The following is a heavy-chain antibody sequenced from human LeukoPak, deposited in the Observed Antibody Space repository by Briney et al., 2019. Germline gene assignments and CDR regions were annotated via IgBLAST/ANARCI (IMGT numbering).Heavy chain of an antibody. CDR3: ARDRGLDTYYYDSSGYFYWYFDL. J-gene: IGHJ2*01. V-gene: IGHV3-20*04. CDR2: INWNGGST. D-gene: IGHD3-22*01. Sequence: GGSLRLSCAASGFTFDDYGMSWVRQAPGKGLEWVSGINWNGGSTGYADSVKGRFTISRDNAKNSLYLQMNSLRAEDTAVYYCARDRGLDTYYYDSSGYFYWYFDLWGRGTLVTVSS. CDR1: GFTFDDYG.